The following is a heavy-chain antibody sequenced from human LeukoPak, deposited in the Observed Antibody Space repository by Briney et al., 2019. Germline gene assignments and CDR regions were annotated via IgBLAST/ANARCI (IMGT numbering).Heavy chain of an antibody. D-gene: IGHD2-2*02. Sequence: PGGSLRLSCAASGFTFSSYEMTWVRQAPGKGLEWVANIMHDGSDKYYVDSVKGRFAISRDNAKNSLYLQMNSLRVEDTAVYYCARGGLYCSGTSCYKETDYWGQGTLVTVSS. CDR1: GFTFSSYE. V-gene: IGHV3-7*01. CDR2: IMHDGSDK. J-gene: IGHJ4*02. CDR3: ARGGLYCSGTSCYKETDY.